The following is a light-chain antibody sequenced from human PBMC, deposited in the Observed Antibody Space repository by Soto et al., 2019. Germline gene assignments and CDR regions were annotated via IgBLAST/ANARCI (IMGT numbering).Light chain of an antibody. J-gene: IGKJ5*01. V-gene: IGKV3-11*01. Sequence: EIVLTQSPATLSLSPGERATLSCRASQSVSSYLAWYQQKPGQAPRLLIYDASNRATGISARFSGSGFGTDFTLTISSLEPEDFAVYYCQQRSKWPPEVTFGQGTRLEIK. CDR2: DAS. CDR3: QQRSKWPPEVT. CDR1: QSVSSY.